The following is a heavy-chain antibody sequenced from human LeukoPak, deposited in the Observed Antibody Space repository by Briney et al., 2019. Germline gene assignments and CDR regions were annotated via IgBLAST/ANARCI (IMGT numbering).Heavy chain of an antibody. CDR1: GGSISSYY. J-gene: IGHJ3*02. V-gene: IGHV4-59*08. Sequence: SETLSLTCTVSGGSISSYYWSWIRQPPGKGLEWIGYIYYSGSTNYNPSLKSRVTISVDTSKNQFSLKLSSVTAADTAVYYCARRGIDAFDIWGQGTMVTVSS. D-gene: IGHD1-14*01. CDR2: IYYSGST. CDR3: ARRGIDAFDI.